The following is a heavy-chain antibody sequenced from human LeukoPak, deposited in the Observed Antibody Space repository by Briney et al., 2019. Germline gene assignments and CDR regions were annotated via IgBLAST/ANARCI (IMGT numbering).Heavy chain of an antibody. Sequence: PGGSLRLSCAASGNYWMHWVRQAPGKGLEWVAVISYDGSNKYYADSVKGRFTISRDNSKNTLYLQMNSLRAEDTAVYYCARDWVAGPKGGDWFDPWGQGTLVTVSS. D-gene: IGHD2-15*01. J-gene: IGHJ5*02. CDR3: ARDWVAGPKGGDWFDP. CDR1: GNYW. V-gene: IGHV3-30*03. CDR2: ISYDGSNK.